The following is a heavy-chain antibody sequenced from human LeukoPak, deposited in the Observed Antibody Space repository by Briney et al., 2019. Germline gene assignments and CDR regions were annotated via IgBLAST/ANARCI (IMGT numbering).Heavy chain of an antibody. Sequence: HAGGSLRLSCAASGFTFSSYGMHWVRQAPGKGLEWVAVIWYDGSNKYYADSVKGRFTISRDNSKNTLYLQMNSLAAEDTAVYFCAKARYNSSWYGSDYWGQGTLVSVSS. J-gene: IGHJ4*02. D-gene: IGHD6-13*01. V-gene: IGHV3-33*06. CDR3: AKARYNSSWYGSDY. CDR1: GFTFSSYG. CDR2: IWYDGSNK.